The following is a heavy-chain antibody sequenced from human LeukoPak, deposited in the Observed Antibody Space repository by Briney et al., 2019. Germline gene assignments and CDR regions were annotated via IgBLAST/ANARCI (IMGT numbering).Heavy chain of an antibody. J-gene: IGHJ6*03. Sequence: ASVKVSCKASGGTLSSYAISWVRQAPGQGLEWMGWINPNSGGTNYAQKFQGRVTMTRDTSISTAYMELSRLRSDDTAVYYCARVPRNCSSTSCYYYYYYMDVWGKGTTVTVSS. V-gene: IGHV1-2*02. CDR3: ARVPRNCSSTSCYYYYYYMDV. D-gene: IGHD2-2*01. CDR2: INPNSGGT. CDR1: GGTLSSYA.